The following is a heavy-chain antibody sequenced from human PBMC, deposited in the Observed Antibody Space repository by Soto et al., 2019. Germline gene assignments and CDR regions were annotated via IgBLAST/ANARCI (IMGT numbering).Heavy chain of an antibody. Sequence: GASVKVSCKASGGTFSSYAISWVRQAPGQGLEWMGGIIPIFGTANYAQKFQGRVTITADESTSTAYMELSSLRSEDTAVYYCARVRIGYIYVYGGGCFDYWGQGTLVTVSS. CDR1: GGTFSSYA. CDR3: ARVRIGYIYVYGGGCFDY. CDR2: IIPIFGTA. J-gene: IGHJ4*02. D-gene: IGHD5-18*01. V-gene: IGHV1-69*13.